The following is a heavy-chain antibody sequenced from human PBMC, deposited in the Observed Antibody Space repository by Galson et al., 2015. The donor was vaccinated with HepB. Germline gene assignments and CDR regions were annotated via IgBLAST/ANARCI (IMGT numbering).Heavy chain of an antibody. J-gene: IGHJ6*02. V-gene: IGHV3-23*01. D-gene: IGHD2-2*01. CDR3: GRDVVVVPAAGYGMDV. Sequence: SLRLSCAASGFTFSSYAMSWVRQAPGKGLEWVSAISGSGGSTYYADSVKGRFTISRDNSKNTLYLQMNSLRAEDTAVYYCGRDVVVVPAAGYGMDVWGQGTTVTVSS. CDR1: GFTFSSYA. CDR2: ISGSGGST.